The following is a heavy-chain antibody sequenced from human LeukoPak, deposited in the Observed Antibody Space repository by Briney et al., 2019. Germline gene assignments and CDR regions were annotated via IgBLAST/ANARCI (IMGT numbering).Heavy chain of an antibody. CDR2: IKQDGSEK. CDR3: ARTVITMVRGVIIGYYYYYMDV. Sequence: PGGSLRLSCATSGFTLSSYTMSWVRQAPGKGLEWVANIKQDGSEKYYVDSVKGRFTISRDNAKNSLYLQMNSLRAEDTAVYYCARTVITMVRGVIIGYYYYYMDVWGKGTTVTISS. J-gene: IGHJ6*03. V-gene: IGHV3-7*01. D-gene: IGHD3-10*01. CDR1: GFTLSSYT.